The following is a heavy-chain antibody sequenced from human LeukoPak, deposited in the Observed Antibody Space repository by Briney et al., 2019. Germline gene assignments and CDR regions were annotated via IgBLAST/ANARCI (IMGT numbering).Heavy chain of an antibody. CDR3: ARDQGYYGSGSYPDY. V-gene: IGHV1-2*02. J-gene: IGHJ4*02. CDR2: INPNSGGT. CDR1: GYTFTGYY. Sequence: ASVKVSCKASGYTFTGYYMHWVRQAPGQGLEWMGWINPNSGGTNYAQKFQGRVTMTRDTSISTAYMELSRLRSDDTAVYYCARDQGYYGSGSYPDYWGQGTLVTVSS. D-gene: IGHD3-10*01.